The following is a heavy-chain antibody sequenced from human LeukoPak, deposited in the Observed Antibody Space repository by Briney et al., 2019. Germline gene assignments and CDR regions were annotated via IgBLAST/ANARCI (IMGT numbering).Heavy chain of an antibody. CDR1: GGSISSYY. CDR2: IYYSGST. Sequence: SETLSLTCTVSGGSISSYYWTWIRQPPGKGLEWIGYIYYSGSTNYNPSLKSRVTISVDTSKNQFSLKLSSVTAADTAVYYCARDLRLSGAFDIWGQGTMVTVSS. CDR3: ARDLRLSGAFDI. J-gene: IGHJ3*02. V-gene: IGHV4-59*01.